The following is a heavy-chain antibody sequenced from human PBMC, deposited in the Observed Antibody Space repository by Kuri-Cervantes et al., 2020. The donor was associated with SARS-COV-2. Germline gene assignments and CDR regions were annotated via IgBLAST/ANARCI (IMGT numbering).Heavy chain of an antibody. V-gene: IGHV3-30*03. D-gene: IGHD6-19*01. CDR1: GFTFSSYR. J-gene: IGHJ4*02. CDR2: ISYDGSNK. Sequence: GESLKISCAASGFTFSSYRMNWVRQAPGKGLEWVAVISYDGSNKYYADSVKGRFTISRDNSKNTLYLQMNSLRAEDTAVYYCARNRGSGWPFFDYWGQGILVTVSS. CDR3: ARNRGSGWPFFDY.